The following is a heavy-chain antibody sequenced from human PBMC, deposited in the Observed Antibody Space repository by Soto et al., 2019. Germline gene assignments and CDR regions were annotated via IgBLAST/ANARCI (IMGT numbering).Heavy chain of an antibody. CDR3: ARGLTTVTTVRFYDY. Sequence: QVQLQQWSAGLLKPSETLSLTCAVYGGSFSGYYWSWIRQPPGKGLEWIGEINHSGSTKYNPSLKSRVTISVDTSKNQFSLTLSSVTAADTAVYYCARGLTTVTTVRFYDYWGQGTLVTVSS. V-gene: IGHV4-34*01. D-gene: IGHD4-17*01. CDR1: GGSFSGYY. CDR2: INHSGST. J-gene: IGHJ4*02.